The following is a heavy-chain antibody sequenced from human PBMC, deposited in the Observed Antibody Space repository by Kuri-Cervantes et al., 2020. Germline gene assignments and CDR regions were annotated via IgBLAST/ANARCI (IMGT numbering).Heavy chain of an antibody. V-gene: IGHV1-69*13. CDR1: GGTFSSYA. Sequence: SVKVSCKASGGTFSSYAISWVRQAPGQGLEWMGGIIPIFGTVNYAQKFQGRVTITADESTSTAYMELSSLRSEDTAVYYCARDLCSGGSCYFSYFDYWGQGTLVTVSS. CDR2: IIPIFGTV. J-gene: IGHJ4*02. D-gene: IGHD2-15*01. CDR3: ARDLCSGGSCYFSYFDY.